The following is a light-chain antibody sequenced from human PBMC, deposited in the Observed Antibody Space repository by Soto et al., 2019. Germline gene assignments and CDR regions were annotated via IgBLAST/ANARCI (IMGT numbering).Light chain of an antibody. CDR2: DVS. Sequence: QSALTQPASVSGSPGQSITISCTGTSSDVGGYNYVSWYQQHPGKAPKLMIYDVSHRPSGVSNRFSGSKSGNTASLTISGLHAEDEADYYCSSYTSSSTLVVFGGGSKLTVL. J-gene: IGLJ2*01. V-gene: IGLV2-14*01. CDR3: SSYTSSSTLVV. CDR1: SSDVGGYNY.